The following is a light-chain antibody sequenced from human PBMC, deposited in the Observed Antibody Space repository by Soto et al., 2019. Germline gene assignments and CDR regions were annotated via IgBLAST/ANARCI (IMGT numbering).Light chain of an antibody. CDR1: QSVSSN. CDR2: DAS. CDR3: EGYHASAGRT. V-gene: IGKV3-15*01. Sequence: EILMTQSPATLSVSPGERATLSCRASQSVSSNFAWYQQKPGQAPRLLIYDASTRATVIPARFSGSGSGSEFALAFGSLRSEDFAVSFCEGYHASAGRTFRQGTRLEIK. J-gene: IGKJ5*01.